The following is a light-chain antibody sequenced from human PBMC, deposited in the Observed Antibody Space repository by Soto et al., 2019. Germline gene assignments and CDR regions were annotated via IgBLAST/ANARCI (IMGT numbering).Light chain of an antibody. CDR1: QTISSW. CDR3: QHYNSYSEA. CDR2: KAS. J-gene: IGKJ1*01. Sequence: DIQMTQSPSTLSGSVGDRVTITFPASQTISSWLAWYQQKPGKAPKLLIYKASTLKSGVPSRFSGSGSGTEFTLTISSLQPDDFATYYCQHYNSYSEAFGQGTTVDIK. V-gene: IGKV1-5*03.